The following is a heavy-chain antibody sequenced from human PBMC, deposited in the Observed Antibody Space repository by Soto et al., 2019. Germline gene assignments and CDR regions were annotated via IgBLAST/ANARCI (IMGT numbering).Heavy chain of an antibody. V-gene: IGHV3-7*01. CDR1: GFTFSSYW. J-gene: IGHJ6*02. CDR3: ARIYDFWSGLGHYGMDV. Sequence: GGSLRLSCAASGFTFSSYWMGWVRQAPGKGLEWVANIRQDGGEKYYVGSVTGRFTISRDNAKDSLFLQMQTLRAEDTAVYFCARIYDFWSGLGHYGMDVWGQGTTVTVSS. CDR2: IRQDGGEK. D-gene: IGHD3-3*01.